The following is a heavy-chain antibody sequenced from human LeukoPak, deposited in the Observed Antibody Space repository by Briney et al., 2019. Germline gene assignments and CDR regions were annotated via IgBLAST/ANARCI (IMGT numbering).Heavy chain of an antibody. D-gene: IGHD4-17*01. Sequence: PGGSLRLSCAASGFTFSSYGMHWVRQAPGKGLEWVAFIRYDGSNKYYADSVKGRFTISRDNSKNTLYLQMNSLRAEDTAVYYCASYLDYGDYVPLGHYYGMDVWGQGTTVTVSS. V-gene: IGHV3-30*02. CDR3: ASYLDYGDYVPLGHYYGMDV. J-gene: IGHJ6*02. CDR1: GFTFSSYG. CDR2: IRYDGSNK.